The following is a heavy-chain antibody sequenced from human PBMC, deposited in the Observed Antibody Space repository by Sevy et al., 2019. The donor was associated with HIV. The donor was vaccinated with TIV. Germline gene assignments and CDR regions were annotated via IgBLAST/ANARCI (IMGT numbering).Heavy chain of an antibody. D-gene: IGHD3-22*01. CDR1: GYTLTQLS. Sequence: ASVKVSCKVSGYTLTQLSMHWVRQAPGKGLEWMGSFDPEDGETLYAQKFQGRVTMTEDTSSDTAYMELRSLRSEDTAVYYCATTKDYYDSSGSPFDYWRQGTLVTVSS. CDR2: FDPEDGET. V-gene: IGHV1-24*01. CDR3: ATTKDYYDSSGSPFDY. J-gene: IGHJ4*02.